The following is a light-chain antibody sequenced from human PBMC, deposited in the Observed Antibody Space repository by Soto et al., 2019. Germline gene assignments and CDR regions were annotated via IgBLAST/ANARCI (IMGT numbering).Light chain of an antibody. CDR3: APWDDSLSVWV. Sequence: QSVVTQPPSASGTPGQRVTISRCGSSSSIGSNTINWYQQLPGTAPKLLIYNNNQRPSGVPDRFSDSKSGTSASLAISGLQSEDEADYYCAPWDDSLSVWVFGGGTKVTVL. CDR2: NNN. CDR1: SSSIGSNT. V-gene: IGLV1-44*01. J-gene: IGLJ3*02.